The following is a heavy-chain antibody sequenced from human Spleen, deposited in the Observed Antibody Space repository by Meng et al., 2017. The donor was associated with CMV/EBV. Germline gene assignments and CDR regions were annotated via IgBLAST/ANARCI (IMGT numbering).Heavy chain of an antibody. Sequence: ASVKVSCKASGYTFTGYYIHWVRQAPGQGLEWMGWVSPSTGGSRIAQKFKGRVTMSRDMSINTAYMEVTGLTSDDTAVYYCARDALQLRHNWFDPWGQGTLVTVSS. CDR1: GYTFTGYY. CDR2: VSPSTGGS. V-gene: IGHV1-2*02. CDR3: ARDALQLRHNWFDP. J-gene: IGHJ5*02. D-gene: IGHD6-13*01.